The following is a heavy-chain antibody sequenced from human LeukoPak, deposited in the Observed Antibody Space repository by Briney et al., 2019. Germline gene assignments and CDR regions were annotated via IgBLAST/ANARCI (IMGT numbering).Heavy chain of an antibody. Sequence: SETLSLTCTVSGGSISSYYWSWIRQPPGKGLEWIGYIYYSGSTNYNPSLKSRVTMSVDTSKNQFSLKLSSVTAADTAVYYCARDSVWGSYRHYYYYYMDVWGKGTTVTISS. CDR3: ARDSVWGSYRHYYYYYMDV. D-gene: IGHD3-16*02. J-gene: IGHJ6*03. CDR2: IYYSGST. CDR1: GGSISSYY. V-gene: IGHV4-59*12.